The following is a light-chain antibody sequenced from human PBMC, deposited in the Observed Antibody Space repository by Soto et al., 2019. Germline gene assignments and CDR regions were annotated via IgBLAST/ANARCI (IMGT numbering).Light chain of an antibody. CDR3: QQYGRSQT. Sequence: EIVLTQSPGTLSLSPGERATLSCRASQSDSSSYLAWYQQKPGQAPRLLIYGASSRATGIPDRFSGSGSGTDFTLTISRLEPEDFAVYYCQQYGRSQTF. CDR2: GAS. J-gene: IGKJ1*01. V-gene: IGKV3-20*01. CDR1: QSDSSSY.